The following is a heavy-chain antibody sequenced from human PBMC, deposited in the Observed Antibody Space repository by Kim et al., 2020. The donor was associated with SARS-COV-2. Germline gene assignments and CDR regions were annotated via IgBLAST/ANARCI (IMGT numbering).Heavy chain of an antibody. CDR3: ARAGYFPHSTGYYFFDF. CDR2: IYLANSHT. CDR1: GDVAPANW. J-gene: IGHJ4*01. D-gene: IGHD2-2*03. Sequence: GESLKISCEASGDVAPANWIAWVRQLPGRGLEWMGTIYLANSHTRYSPSFQGQVLISADKSITTAYLQFRSLKASDSALYFCARAGYFPHSTGYYFFDFWGHGTLVTVSA. V-gene: IGHV5-51*01.